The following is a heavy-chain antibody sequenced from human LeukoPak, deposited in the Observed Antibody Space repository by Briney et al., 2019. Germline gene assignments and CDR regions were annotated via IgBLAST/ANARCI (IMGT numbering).Heavy chain of an antibody. CDR1: GGSISSGDYY. CDR3: ASYYYDSSGYYPAWD. CDR2: IYYSGST. V-gene: IGHV4-30-4*08. J-gene: IGHJ4*02. D-gene: IGHD3-22*01. Sequence: SETLSLTCTVSGGSISSGDYYWSWIRQPPGKGREWIGYIYYSGSTYYNPSLKSRVTISVDTSKNQFSLKLSSVTAADTAVYYCASYYYDSSGYYPAWDWGQGTLVTVSS.